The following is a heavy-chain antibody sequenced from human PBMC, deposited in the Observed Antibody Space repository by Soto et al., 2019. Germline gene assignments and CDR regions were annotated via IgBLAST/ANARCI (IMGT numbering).Heavy chain of an antibody. CDR2: INPNSGNI. CDR3: ARGRASGSYYLPDY. CDR1: GNTFTRND. D-gene: IGHD3-10*01. Sequence: ASVKVSCKASGNTFTRNDINWVRQATGHGLEWMGWINPNSGNIGYAQKFQGRVTMTRDTAIRTAYMEVSRLRSDDTAVYYCARGRASGSYYLPDYWGHGTLVKVSS. V-gene: IGHV1-8*01. J-gene: IGHJ4*01.